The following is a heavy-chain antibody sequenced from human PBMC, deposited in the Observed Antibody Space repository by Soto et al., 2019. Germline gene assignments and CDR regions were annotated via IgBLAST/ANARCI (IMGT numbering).Heavy chain of an antibody. V-gene: IGHV4-34*01. Sequence: SETLSLTCAAYGGSFSGYYWSWIRQPPGKGLEWIGEINHSGSTNYNPSLKSRVTISVDTSKNQFSLKLSSVTAADTAVYYCARGGYSYGYGSPTYYYYGMDVWGQGTTVTVSS. D-gene: IGHD5-18*01. CDR2: INHSGST. CDR1: GGSFSGYY. CDR3: ARGGYSYGYGSPTYYYYGMDV. J-gene: IGHJ6*02.